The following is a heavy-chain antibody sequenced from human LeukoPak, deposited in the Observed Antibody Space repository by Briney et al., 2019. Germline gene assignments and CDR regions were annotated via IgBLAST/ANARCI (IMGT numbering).Heavy chain of an antibody. CDR2: IFSTGAT. Sequence: SETLSLTCTVSGGSINGHYWTWIRLTPGKGLELVGHIFSTGATHYNPSLRGRVTLSIDTSKNQFSLTVTSVTVEDTAIYYCARFSTRFGSGCSEASCYVHYWGQGTQVTVSS. D-gene: IGHD2-2*01. J-gene: IGHJ4*02. CDR1: GGSINGHY. CDR3: ARFSTRFGSGCSEASCYVHY. V-gene: IGHV4-59*08.